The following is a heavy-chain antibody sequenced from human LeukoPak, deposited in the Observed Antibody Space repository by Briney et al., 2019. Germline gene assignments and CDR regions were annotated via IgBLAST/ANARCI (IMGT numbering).Heavy chain of an antibody. V-gene: IGHV4-61*08. D-gene: IGHD3-22*01. CDR1: GGSITSDDCY. Sequence: SETLSLTCSVSGGSITSDDCYWSWIRQSPGEGLEWIGYIYYSGSTSYNPSLKSRVTISVDTSKNQFSLKLSSVTAADTAVYYCARGPSGYQNYWGQGTLVTVSS. J-gene: IGHJ4*02. CDR2: IYYSGST. CDR3: ARGPSGYQNY.